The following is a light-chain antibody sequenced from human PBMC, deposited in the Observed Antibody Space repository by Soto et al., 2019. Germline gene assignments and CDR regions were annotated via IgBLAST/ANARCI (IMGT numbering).Light chain of an antibody. CDR1: SSDVGGFNS. Sequence: QSVLTRPRSVSGSPGQSVTISCTGTSSDVGGFNSVSWYQQHPGKAPKLMIYDVNKRPSGVPDRFSGSKSGSTASLIISGLQAEDEADYYCISYTSSSPYVLGTGTKVTVL. J-gene: IGLJ1*01. CDR2: DVN. CDR3: ISYTSSSPYV. V-gene: IGLV2-11*01.